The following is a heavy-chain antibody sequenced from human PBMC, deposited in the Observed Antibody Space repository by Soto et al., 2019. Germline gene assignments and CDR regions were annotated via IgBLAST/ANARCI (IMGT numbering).Heavy chain of an antibody. Sequence: SVKVSCKASGYTFTSYGISWVRQAPGQGLEWMGWISAYNGNTNYAQKLQGRVTMTTDTSTSTAYMELRSLRSDDTAVYYCARGLVPATAITWFDPWGQGTLVNVSS. CDR2: ISAYNGNT. D-gene: IGHD2-2*01. CDR3: ARGLVPATAITWFDP. V-gene: IGHV1-18*01. J-gene: IGHJ5*02. CDR1: GYTFTSYG.